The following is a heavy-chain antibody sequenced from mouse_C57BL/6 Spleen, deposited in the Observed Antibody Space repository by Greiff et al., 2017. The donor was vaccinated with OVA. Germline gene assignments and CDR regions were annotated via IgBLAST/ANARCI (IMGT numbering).Heavy chain of an antibody. V-gene: IGHV1-76*01. CDR2: IYPGSGNT. D-gene: IGHD2-12*01. CDR3: ARSNDYYAMDY. CDR1: GYTFTDYY. J-gene: IGHJ4*01. Sequence: QVQLQQSGAELVRPGASVKLSRKASGYTFTDYYINWVKQRPGQGLEWIARIYPGSGNTYYNEKFKGKATLTAEKSSSTAYMQLSSLTSEDSAVYFCARSNDYYAMDYWGQGTSVTVSS.